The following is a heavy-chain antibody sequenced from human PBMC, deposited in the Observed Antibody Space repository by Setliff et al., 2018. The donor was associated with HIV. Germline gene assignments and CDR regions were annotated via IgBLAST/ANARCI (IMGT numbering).Heavy chain of an antibody. J-gene: IGHJ6*02. CDR3: AREKGNVDSSMVLYYYYGMDV. D-gene: IGHD5-18*01. CDR2: IIPIFGTA. Sequence: SVKVSCKASGDTFSSYAISWVRQAPGQGPEWMGGIIPIFGTANYAQRFQGRVTITADESTNTVYMEVRSLRSEDTAVYYCAREKGNVDSSMVLYYYYGMDVWGQGTMVTVSS. V-gene: IGHV1-69*13. CDR1: GDTFSSYA.